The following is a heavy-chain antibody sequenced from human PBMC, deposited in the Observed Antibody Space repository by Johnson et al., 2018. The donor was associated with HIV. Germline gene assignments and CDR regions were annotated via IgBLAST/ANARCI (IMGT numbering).Heavy chain of an antibody. V-gene: IGHV3-13*01. CDR2: INTAGDT. CDR1: GFTFSNSD. CDR3: ARGRIYGAFAFDI. J-gene: IGHJ3*02. D-gene: IGHD3-10*01. Sequence: LVESGGGLVQPGGSLRLSCAASGFTFSNSDMHWVRQATGRGLEWVSTINTAGDTYYLGSVKGRFTISRENAKNSLYLQMNSLRAGDTAVYYCARGRIYGAFAFDIWGQGTMVTVSS.